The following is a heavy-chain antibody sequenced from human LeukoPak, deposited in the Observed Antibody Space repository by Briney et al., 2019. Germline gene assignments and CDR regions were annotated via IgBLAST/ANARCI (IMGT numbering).Heavy chain of an antibody. CDR1: GESISNFY. CDR3: ARDRGPHYDTKGWFDP. CDR2: MFHTGYT. V-gene: IGHV4-59*01. Sequence: SETLSLTCAVSGESISNFYWSWIRQPPGKGLEWIGYMFHTGYTNYNPSLKSRVTISVDTSENQFSLKLSSVTAADTAVYYCARDRGPHYDTKGWFDPWGQGILVAVSS. J-gene: IGHJ5*02. D-gene: IGHD3-22*01.